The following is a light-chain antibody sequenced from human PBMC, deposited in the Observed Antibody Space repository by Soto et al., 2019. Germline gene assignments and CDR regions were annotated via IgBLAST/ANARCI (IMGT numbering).Light chain of an antibody. CDR3: QQYVASPPRLT. J-gene: IGKJ4*01. V-gene: IGKV3-20*01. CDR1: QSVSSTY. CDR2: DVS. Sequence: EIVLTQSPGTLSLSPGERATLSCRASQSVSSTYLAWYQQKPGQAPRLLVYDVSTRATGIPGRFSGSGSGTDFTLTISRLEPEDFAVYYCQQYVASPPRLTFGGGTKVEIK.